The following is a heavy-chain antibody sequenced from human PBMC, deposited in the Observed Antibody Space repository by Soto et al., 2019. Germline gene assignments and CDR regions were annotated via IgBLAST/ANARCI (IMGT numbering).Heavy chain of an antibody. CDR2: ISWKHVTT. Sequence: EVQLVESGGGLVQSGRSLRLSCAASGFRFDDYAMHWVRQAPGKGLEWLSGISWKHVTTGYADSVKGRSTISRDNAKNSLLLQMNSPRAEDTAMYYCAKDIDAHGSTVARFDHWGQGTEVTVSS. V-gene: IGHV3-9*01. J-gene: IGHJ4*02. CDR1: GFRFDDYA. CDR3: AKDIDAHGSTVARFDH. D-gene: IGHD4-17*01.